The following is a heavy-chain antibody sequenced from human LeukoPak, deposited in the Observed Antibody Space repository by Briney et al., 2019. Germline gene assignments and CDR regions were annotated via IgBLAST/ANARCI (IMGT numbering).Heavy chain of an antibody. Sequence: SETLSLTCTVSGGSISSYYWSWIRQPPGKGLEWIGYIYYSGSTNYNPSLKSRVTISVDTSKNQFSLKLNSVTAADTAVYYCARGDSSSSYLYYYYHYMDVWGKGTTVTVSS. CDR1: GGSISSYY. J-gene: IGHJ6*03. CDR3: ARGDSSSSYLYYYYHYMDV. D-gene: IGHD6-6*01. CDR2: IYYSGST. V-gene: IGHV4-59*01.